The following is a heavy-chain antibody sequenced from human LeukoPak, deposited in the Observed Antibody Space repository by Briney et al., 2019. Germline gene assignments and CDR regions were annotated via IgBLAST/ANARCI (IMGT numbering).Heavy chain of an antibody. D-gene: IGHD6-13*01. CDR3: ARGCSAGTPHNWFDP. Sequence: SETLSLTCTVSGGSICGYYWSWIWQPPGKGLEWIGYIYYSGNTNYNPSLKSRVTISVDTSKNQFSLKLSSVTAADTAVYYCARGCSAGTPHNWFDPWGQGTLVTVSS. CDR1: GGSICGYY. J-gene: IGHJ5*02. V-gene: IGHV4-59*01. CDR2: IYYSGNT.